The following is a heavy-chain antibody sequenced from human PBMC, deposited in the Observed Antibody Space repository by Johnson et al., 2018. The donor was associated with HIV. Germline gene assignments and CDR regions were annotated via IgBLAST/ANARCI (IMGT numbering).Heavy chain of an antibody. J-gene: IGHJ3*02. CDR1: GFTFSSYG. CDR2: IWYDGSNK. Sequence: QEQLVESGGGVVQPGRSLRLSCAASGFTFSSYGMHWVRQAPGKGLEWVAVIWYDGSNKYYADSVKGRFTISRDNSRNTLYLQMNSLRVEDTAVYFCAGKTGYDAFDMWGQGTMVTVSS. D-gene: IGHD3-9*01. CDR3: AGKTGYDAFDM. V-gene: IGHV3-33*01.